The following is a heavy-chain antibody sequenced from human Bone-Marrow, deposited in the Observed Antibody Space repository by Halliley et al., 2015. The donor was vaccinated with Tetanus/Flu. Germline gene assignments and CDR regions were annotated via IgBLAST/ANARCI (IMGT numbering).Heavy chain of an antibody. CDR1: GYSISIGYF. Sequence: TLSLTCAVSGYSISIGYFWGWIRRPPGQGLEWIGSIDHSGGAHYNPSLKSRVTKSVGTPKNQFSLKLSPVTAADTAVYYCARGVSGDGTLDYWGQGTPVTVSS. J-gene: IGHJ4*02. CDR3: ARGVSGDGTLDY. CDR2: IDHSGGA. D-gene: IGHD2-8*01. V-gene: IGHV4-38-2*01.